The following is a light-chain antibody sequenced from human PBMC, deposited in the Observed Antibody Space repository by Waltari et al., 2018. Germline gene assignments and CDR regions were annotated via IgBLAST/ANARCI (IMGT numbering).Light chain of an antibody. J-gene: IGKJ1*01. Sequence: EIVLMHTLGTLSLSPRERASFSCRASQSVSRALAWYQQNPGQAPRLLIYGASNRATGIPDRFSGRGSGTDFSLIISRLEPEDFAVYYCQHYVSLPVTFGQGTKVEIK. CDR3: QHYVSLPVT. V-gene: IGKV3-20*01. CDR2: GAS. CDR1: QSVSRA.